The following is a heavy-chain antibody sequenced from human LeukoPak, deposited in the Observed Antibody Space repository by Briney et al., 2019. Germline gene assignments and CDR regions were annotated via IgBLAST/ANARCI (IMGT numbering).Heavy chain of an antibody. CDR2: IIPIFGTA. CDR3: ARSYCSSTSCYPFDY. D-gene: IGHD2-2*01. J-gene: IGHJ4*02. Sequence: GASVKVSCKASGGTFSSYAISWVLQAPGQGLEWMGGIIPIFGTANYAQKFQGRVTITADESTSTAYMELSSLRSEDTAVYYCARSYCSSTSCYPFDYWGQGTLVAVSS. CDR1: GGTFSSYA. V-gene: IGHV1-69*13.